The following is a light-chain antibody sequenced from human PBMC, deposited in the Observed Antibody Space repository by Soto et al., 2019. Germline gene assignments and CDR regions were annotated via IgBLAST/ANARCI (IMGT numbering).Light chain of an antibody. V-gene: IGLV2-8*01. Sequence: QSALTQPPSASGSPGQSVTISCTGTSSDVGGYNYVSWYQQHPGKAPKLMIYEVNKRPSGVPDRFSGSKSGNTASLTVSGLQAEDEANYYCSSYAGSHIFYVFGTGTKVTVL. CDR2: EVN. J-gene: IGLJ1*01. CDR1: SSDVGGYNY. CDR3: SSYAGSHIFYV.